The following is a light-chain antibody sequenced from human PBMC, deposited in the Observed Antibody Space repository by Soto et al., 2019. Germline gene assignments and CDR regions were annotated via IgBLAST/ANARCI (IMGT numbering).Light chain of an antibody. J-gene: IGLJ1*01. Sequence: QSALTQPASVSGSPGQSITISCTGTSSDVGGYNYVSWYQQHPGKAPKLVIYDVSNRPSGVSNRFSGSKSGNTASLTISGLQAEDEAEYYCNSYTSSSTYVFGTGTQLTVL. CDR2: DVS. CDR1: SSDVGGYNY. V-gene: IGLV2-14*01. CDR3: NSYTSSSTYV.